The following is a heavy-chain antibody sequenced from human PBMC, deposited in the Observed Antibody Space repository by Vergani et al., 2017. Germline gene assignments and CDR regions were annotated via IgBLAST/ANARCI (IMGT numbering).Heavy chain of an antibody. J-gene: IGHJ5*02. V-gene: IGHV1-69*18. CDR1: GGTFSSYA. CDR3: ARDLGGYSSSFSWFDP. D-gene: IGHD6-6*01. CDR2: VIPIFGTA. Sequence: QVQLVQSGAEVKKPGSSVKVSCKASGGTFSSYAISWVRQAPGQGLEWMGRVIPIFGTANYAQKFQGRVTITADESTSTAYMGLSSLSSEDTAVYYCARDLGGYSSSFSWFDPWGQGTLVTVSS.